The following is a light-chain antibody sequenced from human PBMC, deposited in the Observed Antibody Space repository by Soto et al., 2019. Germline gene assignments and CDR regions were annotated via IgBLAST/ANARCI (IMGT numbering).Light chain of an antibody. CDR2: DAS. CDR1: RGISSA. CDR3: QQFNSYPPIFT. V-gene: IGKV1-13*02. J-gene: IGKJ3*01. Sequence: AIQLTQSPSSLSASVGDRVTITCRASRGISSALAWYQQKPGKAPKLLIYDASSLESGVPSRFSGSGSGTDFTLTISSLQPEDFATYYCQQFNSYPPIFTFGPGTKVDIK.